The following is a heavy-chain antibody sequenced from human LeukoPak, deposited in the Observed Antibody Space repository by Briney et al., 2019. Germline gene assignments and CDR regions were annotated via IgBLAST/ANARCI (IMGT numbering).Heavy chain of an antibody. CDR3: ARDSGSIFDY. CDR2: IYYSGST. Sequence: SETLSLTCTVSGGSISSYYWSWIRQPPGKGLEWIGYIYYSGSTNYNPSLKSRVTISVDTSKNQFSLKLSSVTAADTAVYYCARDSGSIFDYWGQGTLVTVPS. V-gene: IGHV4-59*01. D-gene: IGHD3-22*01. J-gene: IGHJ4*02. CDR1: GGSISSYY.